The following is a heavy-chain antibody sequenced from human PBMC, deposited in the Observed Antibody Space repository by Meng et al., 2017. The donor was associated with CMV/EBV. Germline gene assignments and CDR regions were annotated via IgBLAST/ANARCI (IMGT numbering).Heavy chain of an antibody. CDR1: GGSISSSSYY. CDR3: ARHGGYYEDY. D-gene: IGHD4-17*01. CDR2: IYYSGGT. Sequence: SETLSLTCTVSGGSISSSSYYWGWIRQPPGKGLEWIGSIYYSGGTYYNPSLKSPVTISVDTSNNQFSLTLSSVTAADTAVYYCARHGGYYEDYWGQGTLVTVSS. V-gene: IGHV4-39*01. J-gene: IGHJ4*02.